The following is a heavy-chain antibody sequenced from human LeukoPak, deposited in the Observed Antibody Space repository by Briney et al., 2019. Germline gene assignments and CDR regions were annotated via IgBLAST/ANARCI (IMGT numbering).Heavy chain of an antibody. J-gene: IGHJ4*02. CDR2: ISSSSSTI. V-gene: IGHV3-48*04. Sequence: QSGGSLRLSCAASGFTFSSYSMNWVRQAPGKGLEWVSYISSSSSTIYYADSVKGRFTISRDNAKNSLYLQMNSLRAEDTAVYYCATDRTVTHDYWGQGTLVTVSS. CDR3: ATDRTVTHDY. D-gene: IGHD5-18*01. CDR1: GFTFSSYS.